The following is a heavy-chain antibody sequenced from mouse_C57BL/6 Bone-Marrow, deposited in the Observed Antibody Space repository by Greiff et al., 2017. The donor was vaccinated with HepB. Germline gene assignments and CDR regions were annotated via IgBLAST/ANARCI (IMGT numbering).Heavy chain of an antibody. J-gene: IGHJ1*03. V-gene: IGHV5-4*01. Sequence: EVQGVESGGGLVKPGGSLKLSCAASGFTFSSYAMSWVRQTPEKRLEWVATISDGGSYTYYPDNVKGRFTISRDNAKNNLYLQMSHLKSEDTAMYYCASSTGTERYFDVWGTGTTVTVSS. CDR2: ISDGGSYT. CDR1: GFTFSSYA. D-gene: IGHD4-1*01. CDR3: ASSTGTERYFDV.